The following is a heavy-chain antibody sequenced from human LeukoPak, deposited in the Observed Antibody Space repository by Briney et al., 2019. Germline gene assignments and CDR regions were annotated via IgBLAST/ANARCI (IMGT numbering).Heavy chain of an antibody. CDR2: IYYSGST. J-gene: IGHJ4*02. D-gene: IGHD6-13*01. V-gene: IGHV4-61*01. CDR1: GGSVSSGSYY. Sequence: SETLSLTCTVSGGSVSSGSYYWSWIRQPPGKGLEWIGYIYYSGSTNFNPSLKSRVTISVDTSKNQFSLKLSSVTAADTAVYYCARGWSSSWPVDYWGQGTLVTVSS. CDR3: ARGWSSSWPVDY.